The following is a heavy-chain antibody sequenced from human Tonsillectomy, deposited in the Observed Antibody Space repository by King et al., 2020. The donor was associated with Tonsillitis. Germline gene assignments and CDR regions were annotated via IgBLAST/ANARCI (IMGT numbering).Heavy chain of an antibody. D-gene: IGHD1-26*01. CDR3: ARDMWDLRMDV. J-gene: IGHJ6*03. Sequence: EQLVQSGAEVKKPGSSVKVSCKASGGTFSSYAISWVRQAPGQGLEWMGRIIPILGIVNYAQKFQGRVTITADKSTSTAYMELSSLRAEDTAVYYCARDMWDLRMDVWGKGTTVTVSS. V-gene: IGHV1-69*09. CDR1: GGTFSSYA. CDR2: IIPILGIV.